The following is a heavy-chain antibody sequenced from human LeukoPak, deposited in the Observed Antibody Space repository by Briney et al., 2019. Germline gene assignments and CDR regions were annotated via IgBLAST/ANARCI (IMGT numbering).Heavy chain of an antibody. CDR3: ARDDSGSYFAWFDP. J-gene: IGHJ5*02. V-gene: IGHV4-34*01. Sequence: SETLSFTCAVYGGSFSGYYWSWIRQPPGKGLEWIGEINHSGSTNYNPSLKSRVTISVDTSKNQFSLKLSSVTAADTAVYYCARDDSGSYFAWFDPWGQGTLVTVSS. CDR2: INHSGST. D-gene: IGHD1-26*01. CDR1: GGSFSGYY.